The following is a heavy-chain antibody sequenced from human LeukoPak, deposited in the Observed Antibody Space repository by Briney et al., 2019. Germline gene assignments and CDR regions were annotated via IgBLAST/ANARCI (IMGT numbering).Heavy chain of an antibody. CDR2: ISYDGSNK. J-gene: IGHJ4*02. CDR1: GFTFSSYA. V-gene: IGHV3-30-3*01. CDR3: ARDGDSSGYYQYYFDY. D-gene: IGHD3-22*01. Sequence: GGSLRLSCAASGFTFSSYAMHWVRQAPGKGLEWVAVISYDGSNKYYADSVKGRFTISRDNSKNTLYLQMNSLRAEDTAVYYCARDGDSSGYYQYYFDYWGQGTLVIVSS.